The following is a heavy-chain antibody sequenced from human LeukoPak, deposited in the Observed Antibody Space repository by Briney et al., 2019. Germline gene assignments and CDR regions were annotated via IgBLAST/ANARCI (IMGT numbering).Heavy chain of an antibody. CDR1: GGSISSGSYY. CDR3: ATERITIFGVVIPVTRFDP. V-gene: IGHV4-61*02. D-gene: IGHD3-3*01. CDR2: IYTTGST. Sequence: SETLSLTCTVSGGSISSGSYYWSWIRQPAGKGLDWIGRIYTTGSTNYNPSLKSRVTISVDTSKNQFSLKLSSVTAADTAVYYCATERITIFGVVIPVTRFDPWGQGTLVTVSS. J-gene: IGHJ5*02.